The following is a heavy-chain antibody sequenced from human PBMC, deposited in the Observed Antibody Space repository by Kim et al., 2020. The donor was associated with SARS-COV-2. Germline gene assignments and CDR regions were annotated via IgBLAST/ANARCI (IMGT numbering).Heavy chain of an antibody. Sequence: YNPTLKSRVTISVDPSKNQFSLKLSSVTAADTAVYYCARAGTYYYYGMDVWGQGTTVTVSS. CDR3: ARAGTYYYYGMDV. D-gene: IGHD6-13*01. J-gene: IGHJ6*02. V-gene: IGHV4-34*01.